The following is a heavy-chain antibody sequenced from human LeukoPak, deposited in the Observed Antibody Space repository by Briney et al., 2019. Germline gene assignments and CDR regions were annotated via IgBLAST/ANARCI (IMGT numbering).Heavy chain of an antibody. CDR3: ARGLGYCSGGSCYVERGGFDP. D-gene: IGHD2-15*01. CDR2: IGTAGDT. Sequence: GGSLRLSCAASGFTFSDYDMHWVRQATGKGLEWVSAIGTAGDTYYTGSVKGRFTISRENAKNSLYLQMNSLRAEDTAVYYCARGLGYCSGGSCYVERGGFDPWGQGTLVTVSS. J-gene: IGHJ5*02. CDR1: GFTFSDYD. V-gene: IGHV3-13*01.